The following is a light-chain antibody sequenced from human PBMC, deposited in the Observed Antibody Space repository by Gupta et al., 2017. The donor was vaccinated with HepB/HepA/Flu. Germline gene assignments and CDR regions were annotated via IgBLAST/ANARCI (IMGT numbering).Light chain of an antibody. Sequence: QSVLTQPPSVSGAPGQRVTISCTASTSNVGAGNDVHWYQLLPATAPRIIIYGNNIRPSGVPERLSGSKSGTSASLAITGLQAEDEADYYCQSYDSSLSAWVFGGGTKLTVL. CDR3: QSYDSSLSAWV. V-gene: IGLV1-40*01. CDR2: GNN. J-gene: IGLJ3*02. CDR1: TSNVGAGND.